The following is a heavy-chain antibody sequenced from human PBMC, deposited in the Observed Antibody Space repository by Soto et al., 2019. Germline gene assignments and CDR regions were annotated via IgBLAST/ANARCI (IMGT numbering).Heavy chain of an antibody. CDR1: GFTFTNYR. J-gene: IGHJ4*02. Sequence: GGSLRLSCAASGFTFTNYRMNWVRQAPGKGLEWVSNINGGGIITYYADSVKGRFTISRDNSKNTLFLQMNSLRADDTAIYYCTVDTSGTRSDYWGQGXLVTVSS. CDR2: INGGGIIT. D-gene: IGHD1-26*01. V-gene: IGHV3-23*01. CDR3: TVDTSGTRSDY.